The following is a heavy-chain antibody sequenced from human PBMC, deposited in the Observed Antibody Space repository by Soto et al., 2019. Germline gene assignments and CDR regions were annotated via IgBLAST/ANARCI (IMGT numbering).Heavy chain of an antibody. CDR1: GGSISSYY. J-gene: IGHJ6*03. CDR3: ARAGWGDYYYYMDV. Sequence: PSETLSLTCTVFGGSISSYYWSWIRRPPGKGLEWIGYIYYSGSTNYNPSLKSRVAISVDTSKNQFSLKLSSVTAADTAVYYCARAGWGDYYYYMDVWGKGTTVTVSS. V-gene: IGHV4-59*01. D-gene: IGHD6-19*01. CDR2: IYYSGST.